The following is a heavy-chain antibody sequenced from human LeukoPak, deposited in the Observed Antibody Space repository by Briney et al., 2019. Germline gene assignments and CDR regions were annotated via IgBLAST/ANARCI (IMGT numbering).Heavy chain of an antibody. D-gene: IGHD3-16*02. CDR3: ASAGRYRGPVDY. J-gene: IGHJ4*02. CDR1: GGTFSSYA. Sequence: SVKVSCKASGGTFSSYAISWVRQAPRQELEWMGGIIPIFGTANYAQKFQGRVTITADESTSTAYMELSSLRSEDTAVYYCASAGRYRGPVDYWGQGTLVTVSS. V-gene: IGHV1-69*13. CDR2: IIPIFGTA.